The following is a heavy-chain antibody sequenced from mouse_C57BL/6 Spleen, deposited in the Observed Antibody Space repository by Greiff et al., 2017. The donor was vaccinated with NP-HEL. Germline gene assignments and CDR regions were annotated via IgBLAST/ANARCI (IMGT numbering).Heavy chain of an antibody. J-gene: IGHJ2*01. V-gene: IGHV1-82*01. D-gene: IGHD2-2*01. CDR1: GYAFSSSW. CDR3: ARGRVTTGYYFDY. CDR2: IYPGDGDT. Sequence: VQLQQSGPELVKPGASVKISCKASGYAFSSSWMNWVKQRPGKGLEWIGRIYPGDGDTNYNGKFKGKATLTADKSSSTAYMQLSSLTSEDSAVYFCARGRVTTGYYFDYWGQGTTLTVSS.